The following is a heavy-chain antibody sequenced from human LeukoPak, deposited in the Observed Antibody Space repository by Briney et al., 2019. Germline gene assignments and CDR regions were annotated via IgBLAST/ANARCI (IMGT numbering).Heavy chain of an antibody. V-gene: IGHV1-24*01. D-gene: IGHD5-18*01. CDR1: GYTLTELS. CDR3: ARGSTAMAPFDY. Sequence: ASVKVSCKVSGYTLTELSMHWVRQAPGKGLEWMGGFDPEDGETIYAQKFQGRVTITADKSTSTAYMELSSLRSDDTAVYYCARGSTAMAPFDYWGQGTLVTVSS. CDR2: FDPEDGET. J-gene: IGHJ4*02.